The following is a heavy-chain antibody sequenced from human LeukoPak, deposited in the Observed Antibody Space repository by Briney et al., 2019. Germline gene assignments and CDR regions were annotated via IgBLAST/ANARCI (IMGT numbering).Heavy chain of an antibody. CDR3: AVGYCSSTSCYAFDY. J-gene: IGHJ4*02. V-gene: IGHV3-11*01. Sequence: GGSLRLSCAASGFTFSTYNMSWIRQAPGKGLEWVSYISSSGSTIYYADSVKGRFTISRDNAKNSLYLQMNSLRAEDTAVYYCAVGYCSSTSCYAFDYWGQGTLVTVSS. D-gene: IGHD2-2*01. CDR2: ISSSGSTI. CDR1: GFTFSTYN.